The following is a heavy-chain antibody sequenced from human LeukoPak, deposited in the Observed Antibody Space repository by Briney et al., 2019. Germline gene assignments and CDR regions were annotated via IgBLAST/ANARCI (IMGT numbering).Heavy chain of an antibody. CDR2: IIPIFGTA. CDR3: ARDRLYGSGSSQPFDY. Sequence: SVKVSCKASGGTFSSYAISWVRQAPGQGLEWVGGIIPIFGTANYAQKFQGRVTITADESTSTAYMELSSLRSEDTAVYYCARDRLYGSGSSQPFDYWGQGTLVTVSS. CDR1: GGTFSSYA. D-gene: IGHD3-10*01. V-gene: IGHV1-69*13. J-gene: IGHJ4*02.